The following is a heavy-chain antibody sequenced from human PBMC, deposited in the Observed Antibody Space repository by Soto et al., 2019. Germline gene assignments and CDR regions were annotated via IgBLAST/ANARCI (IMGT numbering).Heavy chain of an antibody. J-gene: IGHJ3*02. D-gene: IGHD6-19*01. Sequence: GGSLRLSCAASGFTFSDYYMSWIRQAPGKGLEWVSYISSSSSYTNYADSVKGRFTISRDNAKNSLYLQMNSLRAEDTAVYYCARDAPVAAADVFDIWGQGTMVTVSS. CDR1: GFTFSDYY. CDR2: ISSSSSYT. V-gene: IGHV3-11*06. CDR3: ARDAPVAAADVFDI.